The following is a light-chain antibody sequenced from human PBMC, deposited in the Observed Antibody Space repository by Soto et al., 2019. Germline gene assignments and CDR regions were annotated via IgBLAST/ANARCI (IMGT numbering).Light chain of an antibody. J-gene: IGKJ3*01. CDR1: QSISSW. Sequence: DIQMTPSPSTLSASVGDRVTITCRASQSISSWLAWYQQKPGKAPKRLIDDASSLESGVPSRFSGSGSGTEFTLTISNLQPAEFATYYCQQYNSYLFTFGPGTKVDI. V-gene: IGKV1-5*01. CDR3: QQYNSYLFT. CDR2: DAS.